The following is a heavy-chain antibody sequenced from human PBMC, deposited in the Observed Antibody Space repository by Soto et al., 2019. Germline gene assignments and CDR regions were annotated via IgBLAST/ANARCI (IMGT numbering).Heavy chain of an antibody. CDR2: ISGSGNYT. J-gene: IGHJ4*02. Sequence: EVQLVESGGGLVKPGGSLRLSCAASGFTFSSYSMNWVRQAPGKGLEWVSSISGSGNYTHYADFLRGRFTISRDNAKTSLYLQRNSLRAEDMAVYYCAREGINNYNEYYFDSWGQGTVVTVSS. CDR1: GFTFSSYS. CDR3: AREGINNYNEYYFDS. V-gene: IGHV3-21*01. D-gene: IGHD4-4*01.